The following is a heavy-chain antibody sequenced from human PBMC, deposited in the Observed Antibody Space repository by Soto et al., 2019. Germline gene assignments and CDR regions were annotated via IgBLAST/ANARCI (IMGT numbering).Heavy chain of an antibody. CDR2: ISGSGGST. CDR3: AKVSGPAGLRFFEWLFVGFDY. Sequence: EVQLLESGGGLVQPGGSLRLSCAASGFTFSSYAMSWVRQAPGKGLEWVSAISGSGGSTYYADSVKGRFTISRDNSKNTLYLQMNSLRAEDTAVYYCAKVSGPAGLRFFEWLFVGFDYWGQGTLVTVSS. J-gene: IGHJ4*02. V-gene: IGHV3-23*01. CDR1: GFTFSSYA. D-gene: IGHD3-3*01.